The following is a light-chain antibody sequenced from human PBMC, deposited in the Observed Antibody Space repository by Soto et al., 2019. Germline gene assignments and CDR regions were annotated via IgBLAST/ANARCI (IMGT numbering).Light chain of an antibody. V-gene: IGLV8-61*01. J-gene: IGLJ2*01. CDR3: MLYMGGGLVV. CDR1: SGSVSTTYY. CDR2: STN. Sequence: QTVVTQEPSFSVSPGGTVTLTCGLTSGSVSTTYYPSWYQQTPGQAPRTLIYSTNIRSSGVPDRFSGSILGNKAALTIAGAQADNEDDYHCMLYMGGGLVVFGGGTKLTVL.